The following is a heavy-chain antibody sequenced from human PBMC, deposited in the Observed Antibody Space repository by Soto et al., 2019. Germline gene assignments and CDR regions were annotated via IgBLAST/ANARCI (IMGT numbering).Heavy chain of an antibody. V-gene: IGHV1-69*06. CDR2: IIPICGTA. CDR3: ARGEVRGGGDV. J-gene: IGHJ6*02. CDR1: GGTCSTSA. D-gene: IGHD3-10*01. Sequence: QVRLVQSGAEVKKPGSSVKASCKTSGGTCSTSAISWVRQAPGQGLEWLGVIIPICGTANYAQKLQCIVSITADKSTSTAYIKLSSLASEDTAVYYCARGEVRGGGDVWGQGTTVTVSS.